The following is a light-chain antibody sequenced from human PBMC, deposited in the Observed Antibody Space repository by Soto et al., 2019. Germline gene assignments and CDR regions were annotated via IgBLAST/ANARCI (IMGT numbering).Light chain of an antibody. J-gene: IGLJ1*01. CDR3: QAYCSRRSGDF. V-gene: IGLV1-40*01. CDR2: GNS. CDR1: SSNIGAGYD. Sequence: QSVLTQPPSVSGAPGQRVTISCTGSSSNIGAGYDVHWYQQLPGTAPKLLIYGNSNRPSGVPDRFSGSKSGTSASLAITGLQAEDEAGYYCQAYCSRRSGDFFGTGTKPTVL.